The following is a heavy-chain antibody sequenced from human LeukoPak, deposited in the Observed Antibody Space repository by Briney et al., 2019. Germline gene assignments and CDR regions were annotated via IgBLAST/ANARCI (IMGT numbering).Heavy chain of an antibody. CDR2: INSDGCST. CDR3: ASATSGYYDFWSRYYTPEYFQH. D-gene: IGHD3-3*01. Sequence: GGSLRLSCAASGFTFSSYWMHWVRQAPGKGLVWVSRINSDGCSTSYADYVKGRFTISRDNAKHTLYLQMNSLRAEDTAVYYCASATSGYYDFWSRYYTPEYFQHWGQGTLVTVSS. V-gene: IGHV3-74*01. J-gene: IGHJ1*01. CDR1: GFTFSSYW.